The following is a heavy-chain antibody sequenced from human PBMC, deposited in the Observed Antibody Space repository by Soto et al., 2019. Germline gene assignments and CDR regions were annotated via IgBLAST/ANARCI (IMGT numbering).Heavy chain of an antibody. Sequence: EVQLLESGGGLVQPGGPLRLACGAAGFAFSSYVMTWVRQAPGKGLEWVSAISGSGASSYYADSVRGRFTISRDNAKNTLYLQMNSLGADDTAVYYCAKEKRYSGSPERFDSSGPGTLVTVSS. V-gene: IGHV3-23*01. CDR2: ISGSGASS. CDR1: GFAFSSYV. CDR3: AKEKRYSGSPERFDS. D-gene: IGHD1-26*01. J-gene: IGHJ5*01.